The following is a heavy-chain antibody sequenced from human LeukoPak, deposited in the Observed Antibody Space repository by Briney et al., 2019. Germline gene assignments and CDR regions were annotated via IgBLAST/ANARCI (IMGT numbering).Heavy chain of an antibody. J-gene: IGHJ4*02. CDR3: ARETTVTTPLFDY. Sequence: PGGSLRLSCAASGFTFSSYAMHWVRQAPGKGLEWVAVISYDGSSKYYADSVKGRFTISRDNSKNTLYLQMNSLRAEDTAVYYCARETTVTTPLFDYWGQGTLVTVSS. D-gene: IGHD4-17*01. CDR1: GFTFSSYA. CDR2: ISYDGSSK. V-gene: IGHV3-30-3*01.